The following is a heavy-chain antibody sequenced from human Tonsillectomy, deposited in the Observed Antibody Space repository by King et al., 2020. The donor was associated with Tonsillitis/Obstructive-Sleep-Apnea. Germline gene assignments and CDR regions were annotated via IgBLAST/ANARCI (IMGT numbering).Heavy chain of an antibody. J-gene: IGHJ4*02. D-gene: IGHD2-2*01. CDR2: IWYDGSNK. CDR1: GFTFSSYG. Sequence: VQLVESGGGVVQPGRSLRLSCAASGFTFSSYGMHWVRQAPGKGLEWVAVIWYDGSNKYYADSVKGRFTISRDNSKNTLYLQMNSLRAEDTAVYYCARGPGYCSSTSCYFDYWGQGTLVTVSS. V-gene: IGHV3-33*01. CDR3: ARGPGYCSSTSCYFDY.